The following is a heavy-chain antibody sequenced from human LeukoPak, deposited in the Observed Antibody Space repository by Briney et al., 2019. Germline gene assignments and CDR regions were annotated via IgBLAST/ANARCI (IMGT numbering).Heavy chain of an antibody. CDR1: GFTFSSYG. D-gene: IGHD6-13*01. Sequence: GGSLRLSCAASGFTFSSYGMHWVRQAPGKGLEWVAVISYDGSNKYYADSVKGRFTISRDSSKNTLYLQMNSLRAEDTAVYYCAKDVKAGSAAGTVDYWGQGTLVTVSS. J-gene: IGHJ4*02. V-gene: IGHV3-30*18. CDR2: ISYDGSNK. CDR3: AKDVKAGSAAGTVDY.